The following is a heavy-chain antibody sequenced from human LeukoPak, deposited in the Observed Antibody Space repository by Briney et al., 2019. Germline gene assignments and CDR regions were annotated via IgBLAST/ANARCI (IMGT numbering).Heavy chain of an antibody. CDR2: IYYSGST. J-gene: IGHJ4*02. V-gene: IGHV4-59*01. CDR3: ARRAGYSGSWYEY. D-gene: IGHD6-13*01. CDR1: GGSIGSYY. Sequence: SETLSLTCTVSGGSIGSYYWSWIRQSPGQGLEWIGYIYYSGSTNYNPSLKSRVTISVDTAKNQVSLKLSSVTAADTAVYYCARRAGYSGSWYEYWGQGTLVTVSA.